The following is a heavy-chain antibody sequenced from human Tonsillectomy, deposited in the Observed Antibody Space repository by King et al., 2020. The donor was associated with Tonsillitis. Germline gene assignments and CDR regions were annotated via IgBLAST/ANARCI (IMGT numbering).Heavy chain of an antibody. J-gene: IGHJ4*02. Sequence: VQLQESGPGLVKPSETLSLTCTVSGGSVSSGDYYWSWIRQPPGKGLEWIGYIHYRGSTNYNPSLKSRVTISVDTAKNQFSLNLSSVTAADTAVYYCARVEGGWSGSYPNYFDYWGQGTLVTVSS. V-gene: IGHV4-61*08. CDR3: ARVEGGWSGSYPNYFDY. CDR2: IHYRGST. D-gene: IGHD1-26*01. CDR1: GGSVSSGDYY.